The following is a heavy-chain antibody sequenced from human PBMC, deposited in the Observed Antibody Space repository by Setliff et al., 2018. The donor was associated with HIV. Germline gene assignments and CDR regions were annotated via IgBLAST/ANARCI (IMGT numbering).Heavy chain of an antibody. Sequence: PSETLSLTCTVSGGSISSYYWSWIRQPPGKGLEWIGYIYYSGSTNYNPSLKSRVTISVDTSKNQFSLNVRSVTAADTAVYFCAKSSPSIGYISDHWGQGTLVTVSS. CDR3: AKSSPSIGYISDH. V-gene: IGHV4-59*03. CDR2: IYYSGST. D-gene: IGHD5-12*01. CDR1: GGSISSYY. J-gene: IGHJ4*02.